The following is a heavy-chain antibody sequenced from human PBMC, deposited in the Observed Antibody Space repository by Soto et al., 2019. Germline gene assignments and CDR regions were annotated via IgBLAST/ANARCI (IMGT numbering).Heavy chain of an antibody. V-gene: IGHV4-59*01. D-gene: IGHD3-22*01. Sequence: SETLSLTCTVSGGSMSPYYWSWIRQPPGKGLEWVVYMYYSGSSNYSPSLKSRVTMSVDTSKNQLSLKLTSVTAADTAVYYCARGYYDSSGYYSDYWGQGTLVTVSS. J-gene: IGHJ4*02. CDR2: MYYSGSS. CDR3: ARGYYDSSGYYSDY. CDR1: GGSMSPYY.